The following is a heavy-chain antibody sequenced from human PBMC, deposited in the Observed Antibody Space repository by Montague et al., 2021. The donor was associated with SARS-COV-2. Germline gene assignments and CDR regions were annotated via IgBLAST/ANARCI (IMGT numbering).Heavy chain of an antibody. D-gene: IGHD1-26*01. V-gene: IGHV4-4*07. Sequence: SETLSLTCTVSGGSFNSYLWSWIRQTAGKRLEWIGRMLNNGTTKYNPSLNSRVTVSLDTSKNQLYLKLYSVTAADTAVYYCAIRSRESSGFDIWGRGTKVTVSS. J-gene: IGHJ3*02. CDR1: GGSFNSYL. CDR3: AIRSRESSGFDI. CDR2: MLNNGTT.